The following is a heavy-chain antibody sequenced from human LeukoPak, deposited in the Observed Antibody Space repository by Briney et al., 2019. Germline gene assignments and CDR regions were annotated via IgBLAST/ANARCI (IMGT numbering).Heavy chain of an antibody. D-gene: IGHD3-9*01. CDR1: GYTFTGYY. Sequence: ASVKVSCKASGYTFTGYYMHWVRQAPGQGLEWMGWINPNSGGTNYAQKFQGRVTMTRDTFISTAYMELSRLRSDDTAVYYCARGGVHYDILTGYYPRLYYFDYWGQGTLVTVSS. CDR3: ARGGVHYDILTGYYPRLYYFDY. CDR2: INPNSGGT. V-gene: IGHV1-2*02. J-gene: IGHJ4*02.